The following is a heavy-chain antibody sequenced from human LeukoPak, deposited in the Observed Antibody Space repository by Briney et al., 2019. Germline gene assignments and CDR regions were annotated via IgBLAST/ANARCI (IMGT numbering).Heavy chain of an antibody. V-gene: IGHV4-34*01. D-gene: IGHD3-22*01. CDR2: INHSGST. CDR1: GGSFSGYY. J-gene: IGHJ4*02. CDR3: ARVGTHDRSGYYINY. Sequence: SEALSLTCAVYGGSFSGYYWSWIRQPPGKGLEWIGEINHSGSTNYNPSLKSRVTISVDTSKNQFSLKLSSVTAADTAVYYCARVGTHDRSGYYINYWGQGTLVTVSS.